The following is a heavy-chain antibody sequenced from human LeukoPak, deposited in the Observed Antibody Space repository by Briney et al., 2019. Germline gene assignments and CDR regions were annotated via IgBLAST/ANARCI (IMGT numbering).Heavy chain of an antibody. J-gene: IGHJ4*02. CDR3: ARHPSRYSSSDY. D-gene: IGHD6-6*01. CDR2: INHRGSA. V-gene: IGHV4-34*01. CDR1: GGSFSGYF. Sequence: SETLSLTCAVYGGSFSGYFWGWIRQPPGKGLEWIGEINHRGSANYNPSLKSRVTISVDTSKNQFSLKLGSVTAADTAVYYCARHPSRYSSSDYWGQGTLVTVSS.